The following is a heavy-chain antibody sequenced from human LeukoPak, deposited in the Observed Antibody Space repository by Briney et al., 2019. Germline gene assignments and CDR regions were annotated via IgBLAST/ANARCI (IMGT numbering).Heavy chain of an antibody. J-gene: IGHJ3*02. D-gene: IGHD3-3*01. CDR2: INPNSGGT. V-gene: IGHV1-2*06. Sequence: ASVKVSCKASGYTFTGYYMHWVRQAPGQELEWMGRINPNSGGTNYAQKFQGRVTMTRDTSISTAYMELSRLRSDDTAVYYCARVSVGFLEWLLHDKCDAFDIWGQGTMVTVSS. CDR3: ARVSVGFLEWLLHDKCDAFDI. CDR1: GYTFTGYY.